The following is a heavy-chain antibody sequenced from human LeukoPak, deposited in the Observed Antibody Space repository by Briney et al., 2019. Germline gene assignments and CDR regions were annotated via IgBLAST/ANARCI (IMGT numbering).Heavy chain of an antibody. CDR1: GYTFTGYY. CDR3: ARARGDIVVVPAAIWFDP. D-gene: IGHD2-2*01. J-gene: IGHJ5*02. CDR2: IKPNNGGT. V-gene: IGHV1-2*02. Sequence: ASVKVSCKASGYTFTGYYMLWVRQAPGQGLEWMGWIKPNNGGTNYAQKFQGRVTMTRDTSISTAYMELSRLRSDDTAVYYCARARGDIVVVPAAIWFDPWGQGTLVTVSS.